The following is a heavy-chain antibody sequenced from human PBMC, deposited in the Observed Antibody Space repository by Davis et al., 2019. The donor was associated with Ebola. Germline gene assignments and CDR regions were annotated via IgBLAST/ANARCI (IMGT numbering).Heavy chain of an antibody. D-gene: IGHD5-18*01. V-gene: IGHV3-30*18. J-gene: IGHJ4*02. CDR3: AKGQDSGMAPGDY. Sequence: PGGSLRLSCAASGFTFNSYGMHWVRQAPGKGLEWVAVISYDGSYKFYADSLKGRFTISRDNSKKTLYLQMSSPRTEDTAVYYCAKGQDSGMAPGDYWGQGTVVTVSS. CDR1: GFTFNSYG. CDR2: ISYDGSYK.